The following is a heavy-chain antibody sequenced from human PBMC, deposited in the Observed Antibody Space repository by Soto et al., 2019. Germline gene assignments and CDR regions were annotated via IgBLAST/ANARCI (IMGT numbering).Heavy chain of an antibody. CDR1: GFTFSSYA. V-gene: IGHV3-23*01. Sequence: EVQLLESGGGLVQPGGSLRLSCAASGFTFSSYAMSWVRQAPGKGLEWVSAISGSGGSTYYADSVKGRFTISRDNSKNTLYLQMNSLRAEDTAVYYCAKGGSITIFGVVIRAFDIWGQGTIVTVSS. D-gene: IGHD3-3*01. J-gene: IGHJ3*02. CDR3: AKGGSITIFGVVIRAFDI. CDR2: ISGSGGST.